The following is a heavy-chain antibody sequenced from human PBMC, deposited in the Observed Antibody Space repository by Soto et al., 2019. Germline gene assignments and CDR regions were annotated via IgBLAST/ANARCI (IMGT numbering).Heavy chain of an antibody. Sequence: PSETLSLTCTVSGGSISSYYWSWIRQPPGKGLEWIGYTYYSGSTNYNPSLKSRVTISVDTSKNQFSLKLSSVTAADTAVYYCARDLNPYYYDSSGYYPLWYYYYGMDVWGQGTTVTVSS. CDR1: GGSISSYY. J-gene: IGHJ6*02. CDR3: ARDLNPYYYDSSGYYPLWYYYYGMDV. D-gene: IGHD3-22*01. V-gene: IGHV4-59*01. CDR2: TYYSGST.